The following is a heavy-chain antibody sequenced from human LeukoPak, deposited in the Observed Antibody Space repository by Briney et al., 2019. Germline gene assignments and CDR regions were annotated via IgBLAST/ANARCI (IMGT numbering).Heavy chain of an antibody. D-gene: IGHD3-10*01. V-gene: IGHV1-18*01. CDR2: ISAYNGNT. Sequence: ASVKVSCKASGYTFTSYGISWVRQAPGQGLEWMGWISAYNGNTNYAQKLQGRVTMTTDTSTSTAYMELRSLRSDDTAVYYCAREPVRLLWFGELLYYYCYYGMDVWGQGTTVTVSS. CDR1: GYTFTSYG. J-gene: IGHJ6*02. CDR3: AREPVRLLWFGELLYYYCYYGMDV.